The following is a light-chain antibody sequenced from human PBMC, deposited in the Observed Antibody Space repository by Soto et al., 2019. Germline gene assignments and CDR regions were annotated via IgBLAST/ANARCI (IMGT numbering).Light chain of an antibody. Sequence: VLTQSPGTLSLSPGERGTLSCRASQSISSNFLAWSQQKPGLAPRLLIFSASKRAPGIPDRFSGSASGTDTFSGSAFGTDFTLTISRLEPEDFAVYYCHHYGSSLPDTFGQGTKLEIK. CDR1: QSISSNF. CDR2: SAS. J-gene: IGKJ2*01. V-gene: IGKV3-20*01. CDR3: HHYGSSLPDT.